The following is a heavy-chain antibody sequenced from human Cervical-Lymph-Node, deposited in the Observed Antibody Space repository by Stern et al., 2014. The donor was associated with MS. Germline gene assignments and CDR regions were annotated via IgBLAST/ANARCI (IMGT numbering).Heavy chain of an antibody. CDR2: ISTDGGNE. D-gene: IGHD5-12*01. Sequence: QVQLVESGGGVVQPGRSLRLSCAASGFKFSGYAMFWVRQAPGKGLEWVAFISTDGGNEGYAGSLNGRFAISRDNSMNTLYLQMSSLRVEDTAVYYCARDRDEYSDFYYYGMDVWGQGTTVTVAS. J-gene: IGHJ6*02. CDR3: ARDRDEYSDFYYYGMDV. V-gene: IGHV3-30*09. CDR1: GFKFSGYA.